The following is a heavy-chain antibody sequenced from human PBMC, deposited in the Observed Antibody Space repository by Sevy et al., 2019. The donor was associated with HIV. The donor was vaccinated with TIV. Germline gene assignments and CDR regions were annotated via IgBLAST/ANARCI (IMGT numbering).Heavy chain of an antibody. CDR2: IVVGSGVT. CDR3: AAEDMTTGGWQFRVFDF. J-gene: IGHJ3*01. Sequence: ASVKVSCKASGFTFTSSAVQWVRQTRGQRLQWIGWIVVGSGVTNYAQSFQERVSIIGDMSTSTVYMEVTSLTSDDTAVYYCAAEDMTTGGWQFRVFDFWGQGTVVTVSS. D-gene: IGHD1-1*01. V-gene: IGHV1-58*01. CDR1: GFTFTSSA.